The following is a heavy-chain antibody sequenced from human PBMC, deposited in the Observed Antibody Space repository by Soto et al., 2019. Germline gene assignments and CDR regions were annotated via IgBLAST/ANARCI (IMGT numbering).Heavy chain of an antibody. D-gene: IGHD3-22*01. Sequence: GGSLRLSCAASGFTFSSYDMHWVRQATGKGLEWVSAIGTAGDTYYPGSVKGRFTISRENAKNSLYLQMNSLRAGDTAVYYCARDSVDSSGYDYWGQGTLVTVSS. J-gene: IGHJ4*02. V-gene: IGHV3-13*01. CDR2: IGTAGDT. CDR3: ARDSVDSSGYDY. CDR1: GFTFSSYD.